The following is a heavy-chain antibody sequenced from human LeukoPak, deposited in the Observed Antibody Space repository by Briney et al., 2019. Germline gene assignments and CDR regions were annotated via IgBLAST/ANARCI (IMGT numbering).Heavy chain of an antibody. V-gene: IGHV4-59*01. CDR1: GGSISSYY. D-gene: IGHD3-22*01. CDR2: IYYSGST. J-gene: IGHJ4*02. Sequence: SETLSLTCTVSGGSISSYYWSWIRQPPGKGLEWIGYIYYSGSTNYNASLKSRVTISVDTSKNQFSLKLSSVTAADTAVYYCATVAHSGSGYYGYWGQGTLVTVSS. CDR3: ATVAHSGSGYYGY.